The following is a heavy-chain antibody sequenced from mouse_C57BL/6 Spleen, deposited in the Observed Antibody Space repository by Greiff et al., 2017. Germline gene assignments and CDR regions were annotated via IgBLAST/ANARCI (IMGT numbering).Heavy chain of an antibody. D-gene: IGHD1-1*01. V-gene: IGHV1-69*01. CDR1: GYTFTSYW. J-gene: IGHJ2*01. CDR3: ARSGTVVFDY. Sequence: VQLQQPGAELVMPGASVKLSCKASGYTFTSYWMHWVKQRPGQGLEWIGEIDPSDSYTNYNQKFKGKSTLTVDKSSSTAYMQLSSLTSEDSAVYYCARSGTVVFDYWGQGTTLTVSS. CDR2: IDPSDSYT.